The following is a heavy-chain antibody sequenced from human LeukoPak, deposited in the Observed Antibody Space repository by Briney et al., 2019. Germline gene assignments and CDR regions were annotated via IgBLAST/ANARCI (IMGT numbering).Heavy chain of an antibody. CDR2: VNTDGSSI. Sequence: GGSLRLSCAASGFTLSSHWMHWVRQAPGKGLVWVPRVNTDGSSINYADSVKGRITISRDNARNTLYLQMNSLRPEDTAVYFCARGKLMGYSSAWDETRIDYWGQGTLVTVSS. CDR3: ARGKLMGYSSAWDETRIDY. D-gene: IGHD6-19*01. J-gene: IGHJ4*02. CDR1: GFTLSSHW. V-gene: IGHV3-74*01.